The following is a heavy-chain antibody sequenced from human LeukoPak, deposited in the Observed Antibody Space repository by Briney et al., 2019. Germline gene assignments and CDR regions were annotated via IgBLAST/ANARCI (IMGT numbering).Heavy chain of an antibody. D-gene: IGHD6-25*01. J-gene: IGHJ4*02. CDR2: VYYGRSP. CDR3: ARSSGTGTFSY. CDR1: GGSISSNSYY. Sequence: PSETLSLTCFVSGGSISSNSYYWAWIRQPPGKGLEWIGSVYYGRSPYFNPSLESRATISVDTSKNHFSLKMSSVTAADTAVYYCARSSGTGTFSYWGQGTLVTVSS. V-gene: IGHV4-39*02.